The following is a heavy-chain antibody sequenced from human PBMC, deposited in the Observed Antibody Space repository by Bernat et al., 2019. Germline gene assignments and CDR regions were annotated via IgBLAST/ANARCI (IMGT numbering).Heavy chain of an antibody. CDR2: INPNSGGT. CDR3: AMTSRSFNGPDY. CDR1: GYTFTGYY. Sequence: QVQLVQSGAEVREPGASVKVSCKASGYTFTGYYIHWVRQAPGQGLESMGWINPNSGGTNFAQKFQGRVTMTRDTSISTAYMALIRLRSDDTAVYYCAMTSRSFNGPDYWGQGTLVTVSS. J-gene: IGHJ4*02. V-gene: IGHV1-2*02. D-gene: IGHD6-6*01.